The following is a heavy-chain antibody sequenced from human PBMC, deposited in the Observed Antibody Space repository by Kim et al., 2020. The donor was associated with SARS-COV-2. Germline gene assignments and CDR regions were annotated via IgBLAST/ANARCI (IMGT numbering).Heavy chain of an antibody. CDR1: GFTFSTYG. Sequence: GGSLRLSCAFSGFTFSTYGMHWVRQAPGKGLEWLSIISNSDGSTLYADSVKGRFTISRDNSKNTLYLQMKNLRVEDTAVYYCVKPRRDGYNAFDYWGQGILVTVSS. CDR2: ISNSDGST. D-gene: IGHD6-25*01. J-gene: IGHJ4*02. V-gene: IGHV3-23*01. CDR3: VKPRRDGYNAFDY.